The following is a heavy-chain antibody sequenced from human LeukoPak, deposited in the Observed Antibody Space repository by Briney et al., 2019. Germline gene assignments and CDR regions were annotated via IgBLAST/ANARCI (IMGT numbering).Heavy chain of an antibody. CDR2: IHTSGFT. J-gene: IGHJ3*02. CDR3: ARDWGSGNGFDI. Sequence: SQTLSLTCTVSGGSTSSTSHYWSWIRQPAGKGLEWIGRIHTSGFTNYNPSLKSRVTISLDTSKNQFSLMLNSVTAADTAVYYCARDWGSGNGFDIWGQGTMVTVSS. V-gene: IGHV4-61*02. D-gene: IGHD3-10*01. CDR1: GGSTSSTSHY.